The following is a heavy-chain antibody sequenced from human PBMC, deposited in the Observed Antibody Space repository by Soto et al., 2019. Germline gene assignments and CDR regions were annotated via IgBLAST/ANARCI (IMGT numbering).Heavy chain of an antibody. CDR1: GGSISSGNYY. Sequence: SETLSLTCTGSGGSISSGNYYWSWIRQPPGKGLEWIGFISYSGTTHYSASLRSRVSISVDTSKKQFSLDLSSVTAADTAVYYCATMGTPVTGLYYFDYWGQGTLVTVSS. J-gene: IGHJ4*02. V-gene: IGHV4-30-4*01. CDR2: ISYSGTT. D-gene: IGHD4-17*01. CDR3: ATMGTPVTGLYYFDY.